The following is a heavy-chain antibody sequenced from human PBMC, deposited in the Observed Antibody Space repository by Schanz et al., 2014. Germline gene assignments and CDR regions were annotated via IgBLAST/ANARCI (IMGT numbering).Heavy chain of an antibody. CDR1: GFTFSGYA. J-gene: IGHJ5*02. CDR3: ARQPGRITVSGVVSSWFDP. V-gene: IGHV3-23*01. CDR2: IVGGGGRT. D-gene: IGHD3-3*01. Sequence: EVQLLESGGTVVQPGGSLRVSCAASGFTFSGYAMSWVRQAPGKGLEWVSSIVGGGGRTYYADSVKGRFTISRDNSKNSLYLQMNSLRVEATAVYYCARQPGRITVSGVVSSWFDPWGQGTLVTVSS.